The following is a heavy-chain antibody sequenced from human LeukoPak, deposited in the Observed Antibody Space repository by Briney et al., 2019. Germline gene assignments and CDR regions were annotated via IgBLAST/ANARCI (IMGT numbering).Heavy chain of an antibody. V-gene: IGHV4-39*01. D-gene: IGHD7-27*01. CDR1: GGSISSSSYY. J-gene: IGHJ4*02. Sequence: PSETLSLTCTVSGGSISSSSYYWGWIRQPPGKGLEWIGSIYYSGSTYYNPSLKSRVTISVDTSKNQFSLKLSSVTAADTAVYYCARLGQLGILDYWGQGTLVTVSS. CDR2: IYYSGST. CDR3: ARLGQLGILDY.